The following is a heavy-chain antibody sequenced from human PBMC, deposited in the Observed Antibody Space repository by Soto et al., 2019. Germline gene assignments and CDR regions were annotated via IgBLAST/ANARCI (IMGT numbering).Heavy chain of an antibody. D-gene: IGHD6-6*01. Sequence: GESLKISCKGSGYSFTSYWIGWVRQMPGKGLEWMGIIYPGDSDTRYSPSFQGQVTISADKSISTAYLQWSSLKASDTAMYYCARSYSSSPVTLYGMDVWGQGTTVTVS. V-gene: IGHV5-51*01. J-gene: IGHJ6*02. CDR1: GYSFTSYW. CDR2: IYPGDSDT. CDR3: ARSYSSSPVTLYGMDV.